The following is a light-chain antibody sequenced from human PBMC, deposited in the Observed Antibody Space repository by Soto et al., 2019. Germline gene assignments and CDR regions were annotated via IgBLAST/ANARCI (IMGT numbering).Light chain of an antibody. CDR1: QSVITN. CDR2: GAS. J-gene: IGKJ1*01. CDR3: QQYNKWPRT. Sequence: EIVLTQSPGTLSLSPGERVTLSCRASQSVITNLAWYQQKPGQAPRLLIYGASTRAAIIPARFSGSGSGTEFTLTISSLQSEDFAVYYCQQYNKWPRTFDQGTKVDIK. V-gene: IGKV3-15*01.